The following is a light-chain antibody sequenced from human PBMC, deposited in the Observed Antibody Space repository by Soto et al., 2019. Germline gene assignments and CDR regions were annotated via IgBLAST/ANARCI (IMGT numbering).Light chain of an antibody. CDR3: QQFDNLPLT. V-gene: IGKV1-33*01. CDR1: QDITNY. J-gene: IGKJ4*01. Sequence: DIQMTQSPSSLSASVGDRVTITCQASQDITNYLNWYQQKPRKAPKILLYDASVLEAGVPSRFGVGESGTHFTLSNTSLQAEDVATSYCQQFDNLPLTFAGGTNLEIK. CDR2: DAS.